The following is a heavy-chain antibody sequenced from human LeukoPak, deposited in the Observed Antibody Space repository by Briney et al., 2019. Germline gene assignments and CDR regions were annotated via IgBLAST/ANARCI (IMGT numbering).Heavy chain of an antibody. Sequence: GAPLHISCKASGYSFSSYWIAWVRQPPGKGLEWMGVIYPRDSRTTYSPSFQDQVTISADKSISTAYLQWTSLKASDTAMYYCARHLSDITSSPNYWGPGTLVTVSS. CDR1: GYSFSSYW. D-gene: IGHD2-2*01. CDR3: ARHLSDITSSPNY. CDR2: IYPRDSRT. J-gene: IGHJ4*02. V-gene: IGHV5-51*01.